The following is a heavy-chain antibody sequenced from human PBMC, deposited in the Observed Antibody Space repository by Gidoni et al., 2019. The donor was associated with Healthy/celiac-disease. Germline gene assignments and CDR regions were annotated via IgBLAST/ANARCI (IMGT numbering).Heavy chain of an antibody. J-gene: IGHJ6*02. CDR1: GGSFSGYY. CDR3: AIGGASITMVRGASYYYYYYGMDV. V-gene: IGHV4-34*01. D-gene: IGHD3-10*01. Sequence: QVQLQQWGAGLFKPSETLSLTCAVYGGSFSGYYWSWIRQPPGKGLEWIGEINHSGSTNYNPSLKSRVTISVDASKNQFSLKLSSVTAADTAVYYCAIGGASITMVRGASYYYYYYGMDVWGQGTTVTVSS. CDR2: INHSGST.